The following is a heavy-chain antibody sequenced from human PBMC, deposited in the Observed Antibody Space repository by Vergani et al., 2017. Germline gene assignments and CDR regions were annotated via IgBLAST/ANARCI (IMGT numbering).Heavy chain of an antibody. V-gene: IGHV3-33*06. CDR3: AKEHLLGYCRGDDCYSGDF. D-gene: IGHD2-21*02. CDR1: GFRFSSYG. CDR2: IWYDGSNK. Sequence: VQLVESGGGVVQPGRSLRLSCAASGFRFSSYGMNWVRQAPGKGLEWVAVIWYDGSNKYYADSVKGRFTISRDNSNNWLFLHMSSLRVEDTARYFCAKEHLLGYCRGDDCYSGDFSGQGTPVTVSS. J-gene: IGHJ4*02.